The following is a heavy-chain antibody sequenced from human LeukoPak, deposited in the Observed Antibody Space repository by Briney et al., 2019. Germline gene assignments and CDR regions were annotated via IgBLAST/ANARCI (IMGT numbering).Heavy chain of an antibody. D-gene: IGHD3-22*01. CDR1: VGSFSGYY. V-gene: IGHV4-34*01. Sequence: PSETLSLTCAVYVGSFSGYYWSWIRQPPGKGLEWIGEINHSGSTNYNPSLKSRVTISVDTSKNQFSLKLSSVTAADTAVYYCARGPYYDSSGYPVYWGQGTLVTVSS. CDR3: ARGPYYDSSGYPVY. CDR2: INHSGST. J-gene: IGHJ4*02.